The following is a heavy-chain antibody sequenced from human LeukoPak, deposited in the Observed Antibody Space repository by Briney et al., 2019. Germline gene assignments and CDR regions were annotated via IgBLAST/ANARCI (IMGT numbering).Heavy chain of an antibody. CDR3: AKCPHSGWCELYY. J-gene: IGHJ4*02. V-gene: IGHV3-30*02. D-gene: IGHD6-19*01. CDR2: IRDDGSNK. CDR1: GFTFSSYA. Sequence: GGSLRLSCAASGFTFSSYAMHWVRQAPGKGLEWVAFIRDDGSNKYHAESVKGRFTISRDNSKNTLYLQMNSLRAEDTAVYYCAKCPHSGWCELYYWGQGTLVTVSS.